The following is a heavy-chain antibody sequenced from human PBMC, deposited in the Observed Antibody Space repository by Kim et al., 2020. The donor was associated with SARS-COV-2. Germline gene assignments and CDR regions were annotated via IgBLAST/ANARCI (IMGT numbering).Heavy chain of an antibody. CDR1: GGSISSSSYY. V-gene: IGHV4-39*07. J-gene: IGHJ4*01. D-gene: IGHD3-16*02. CDR2: IYYSGST. CDR3: ARVNLVWGSYRSFYYF. Sequence: SETLSLTCTVSGGSISSSSYYWGWIRQPPGKGLEWIGSIYYSGSTYYNPSLKSRVTISVDTSKNQFSLKLSSVTAADTAVYYCARVNLVWGSYRSFYYF.